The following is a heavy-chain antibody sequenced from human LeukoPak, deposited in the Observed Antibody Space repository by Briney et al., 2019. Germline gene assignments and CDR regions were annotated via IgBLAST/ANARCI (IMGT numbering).Heavy chain of an antibody. D-gene: IGHD2-8*01. CDR3: ARDQEWAFDY. CDR2: ISSSGSSI. Sequence: PGGSLRLSCVASGFTFSSYSMNWVRQAPGKGLEWVSYISSSGSSIKYADSVKGRFTLSRDNAKNSLYLQMNSLRDEDTAVYYGARDQEWAFDYWGQGTLVTVSS. V-gene: IGHV3-48*02. CDR1: GFTFSSYS. J-gene: IGHJ4*02.